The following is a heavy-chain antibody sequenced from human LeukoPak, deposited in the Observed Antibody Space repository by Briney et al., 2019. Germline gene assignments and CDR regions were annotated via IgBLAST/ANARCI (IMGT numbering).Heavy chain of an antibody. D-gene: IGHD5-24*01. V-gene: IGHV3-9*01. Sequence: GRSLRLSCAASGFAFDDYAMHWVRQAPGKGLEWVSGISWNSGSIGYADSVKGRFTISRDNAKNSLYLQMNSLRAEDTALYYCARAVVEMATIEAPYPAGYFDYWGQGTLVTVSS. J-gene: IGHJ4*02. CDR1: GFAFDDYA. CDR3: ARAVVEMATIEAPYPAGYFDY. CDR2: ISWNSGSI.